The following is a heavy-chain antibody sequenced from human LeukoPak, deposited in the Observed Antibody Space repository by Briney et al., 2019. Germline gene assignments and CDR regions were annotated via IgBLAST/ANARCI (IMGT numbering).Heavy chain of an antibody. CDR3: ARISSGSYAFSDAFDI. V-gene: IGHV3-7*01. CDR2: IKQDGSEK. J-gene: IGHJ3*02. CDR1: GFTFSSYW. D-gene: IGHD1-26*01. Sequence: PGGSLRLSCAASGFTFSSYWMSWVRQAPGKGLEWVANIKQDGSEKYYVDSVKGRFTISRDNAKNSLYLQMNSLRAEDTAVYYCARISSGSYAFSDAFDIWGQGTMVTVSS.